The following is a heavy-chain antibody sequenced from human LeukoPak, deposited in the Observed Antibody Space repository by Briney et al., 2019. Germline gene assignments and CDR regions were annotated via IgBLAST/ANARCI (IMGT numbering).Heavy chain of an antibody. Sequence: SETLSLTCTVSGGSISSYYWSWIRQPPGKGLEWIGYIDDSGSTNYNPSLKSRVTMSVDTSKNQFSLKLSSVTAADTAVYYCARDRGSGFDAFDIWGQGTMVTVSS. J-gene: IGHJ3*02. D-gene: IGHD3-10*01. CDR3: ARDRGSGFDAFDI. CDR1: GGSISSYY. CDR2: IDDSGST. V-gene: IGHV4-59*12.